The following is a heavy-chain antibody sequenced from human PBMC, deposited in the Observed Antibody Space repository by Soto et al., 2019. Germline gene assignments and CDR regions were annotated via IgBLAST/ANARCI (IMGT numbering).Heavy chain of an antibody. CDR2: INQDGGEK. J-gene: IGHJ6*02. D-gene: IGHD6-13*01. CDR3: ARDTAVASFRYYYGMDF. CDR1: GFTFTTYW. Sequence: PGGSLRLSCAASGFTFTTYWMSWVRQAPGKGLEWVANINQDGGEKFYVDSVKGRFTISRDNAKNSLYLQMNSLRDEDTAVYYCARDTAVASFRYYYGMDFWGQGTTVTVSS. V-gene: IGHV3-7*01.